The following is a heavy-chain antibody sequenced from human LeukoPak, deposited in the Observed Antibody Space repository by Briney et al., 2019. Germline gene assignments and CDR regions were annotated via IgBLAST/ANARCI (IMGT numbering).Heavy chain of an antibody. Sequence: PSETLSLTCTVSGGSISSYYWSWIRQPRGKGLEWIGYIYYSGSTNYNPSLKSRVTISVDTSKNQFSLKLSSVTAADTAVYYCARLQVAGTYYYYYGMDVWGQGTTVTVSS. D-gene: IGHD6-19*01. V-gene: IGHV4-59*08. CDR2: IYYSGST. CDR3: ARLQVAGTYYYYYGMDV. CDR1: GGSISSYY. J-gene: IGHJ6*02.